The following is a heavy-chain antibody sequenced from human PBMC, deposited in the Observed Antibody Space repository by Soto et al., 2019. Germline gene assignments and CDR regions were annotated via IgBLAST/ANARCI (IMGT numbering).Heavy chain of an antibody. CDR2: IGGSGGTK. CDR3: ARDRGGDVGQFLFPDGFDL. V-gene: IGHV3-48*03. J-gene: IGHJ3*01. D-gene: IGHD3-10*01. Sequence: LRLSCAASGFSFSSYEMNWVRQAPGKGLEWISYIGGSGGTKYSADSVKGRFIISRDSAQNSLYLQMNSLRVEDTAVYYCARDRGGDVGQFLFPDGFDLWGQGTMVTVSS. CDR1: GFSFSSYE.